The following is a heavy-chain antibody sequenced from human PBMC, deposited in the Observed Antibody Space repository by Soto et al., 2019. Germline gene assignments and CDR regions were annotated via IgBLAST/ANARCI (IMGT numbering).Heavy chain of an antibody. CDR3: AASGDARGYSYGPFDF. CDR1: GGSISSYY. V-gene: IGHV4-59*01. Sequence: LSLTCSVSGGSISSYYWSWVRQPPGKGLEWVGYIYYGGSTNYNPSLRSRVTISVDTSKSQFSLRLSSVTAADTAVYYCAASGDARGYSYGPFDFWGQGTLVTVSS. D-gene: IGHD5-18*01. J-gene: IGHJ4*02. CDR2: IYYGGST.